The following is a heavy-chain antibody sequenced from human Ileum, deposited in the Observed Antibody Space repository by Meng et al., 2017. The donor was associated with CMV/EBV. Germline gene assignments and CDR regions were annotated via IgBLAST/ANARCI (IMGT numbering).Heavy chain of an antibody. V-gene: IGHV1-69*12. J-gene: IGHJ4*02. Sequence: QVQLVQSGDEVTRPGASGKVSCKASGVTFSSYAISWVRQAPGQGLEWMGGIIPIFGTANYAQKFQGRVTITADESTSTAYMELSSLRSEDTAVYYCAREKVRGVIGAYFDYWGQGTLVTVSS. D-gene: IGHD3-10*01. CDR2: IIPIFGTA. CDR1: GVTFSSYA. CDR3: AREKVRGVIGAYFDY.